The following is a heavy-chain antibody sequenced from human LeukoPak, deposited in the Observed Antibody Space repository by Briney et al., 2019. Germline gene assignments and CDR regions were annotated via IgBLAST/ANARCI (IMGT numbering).Heavy chain of an antibody. Sequence: GGSLRLSCAASGFTFSSYSMNWVRQAPGKGLEWVSYISSSSSTIYYADSVKGRFTISRDNAKDSLYLQMNSLRAEDTAVYYCARVFAYYDSSGYYTLFDYWGQRTLVTVSS. D-gene: IGHD3-22*01. CDR3: ARVFAYYDSSGYYTLFDY. CDR1: GFTFSSYS. V-gene: IGHV3-48*01. J-gene: IGHJ4*02. CDR2: ISSSSSTI.